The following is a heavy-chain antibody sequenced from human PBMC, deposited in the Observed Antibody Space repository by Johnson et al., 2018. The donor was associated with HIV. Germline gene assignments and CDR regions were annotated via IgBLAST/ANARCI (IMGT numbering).Heavy chain of an antibody. J-gene: IGHJ3*02. V-gene: IGHV3-20*04. CDR3: AKDRGYSYEWGFYAFDI. CDR2: INWDGGGT. D-gene: IGHD5-18*01. Sequence: VQLVESGGGVVRPGGSLRLSCAASGFTFDDYGMSWVRQAPGKGLEWVSGINWDGGGTGYADSVKGRFTISRDNAKNSLYLQMNSLKTEDTAVYYCAKDRGYSYEWGFYAFDIWGQGTMVTVSS. CDR1: GFTFDDYG.